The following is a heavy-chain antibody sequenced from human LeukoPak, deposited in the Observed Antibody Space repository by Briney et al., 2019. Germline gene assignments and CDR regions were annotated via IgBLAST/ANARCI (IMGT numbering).Heavy chain of an antibody. V-gene: IGHV4-61*02. CDR2: IYTSGST. CDR1: GGSISRGHYY. Sequence: SEALSLTCTISGGSISRGHYYWSRIRQPAGKGLEWIGRIYTSGSTNYNPSLKSRVTISVDTSKNQFSLELSSVTAADTAVYYCARENDTSGFSASGFDSWGQGTLVTVSS. CDR3: ARENDTSGFSASGFDS. D-gene: IGHD3-22*01. J-gene: IGHJ4*02.